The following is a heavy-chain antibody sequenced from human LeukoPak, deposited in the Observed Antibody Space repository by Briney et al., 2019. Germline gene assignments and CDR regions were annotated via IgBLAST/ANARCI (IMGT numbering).Heavy chain of an antibody. D-gene: IGHD6-13*01. CDR3: ARDNTIGAADYYFDY. Sequence: GRSLRLSCAASGFTFSRYAMHWVRQAPGEGLEWVAVVASDGNDKHHADSVKGRFTISRDNSKNTLYLQMNSLRADDTAVYYCARDNTIGAADYYFDYWGQGTLVTVSS. J-gene: IGHJ4*02. V-gene: IGHV3-30*04. CDR2: VASDGNDK. CDR1: GFTFSRYA.